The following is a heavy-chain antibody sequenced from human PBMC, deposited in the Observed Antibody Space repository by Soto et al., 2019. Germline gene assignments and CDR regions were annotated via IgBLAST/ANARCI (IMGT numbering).Heavy chain of an antibody. CDR2: IYPGSVNI. V-gene: IGHV1-46*01. CDR1: GYSFTSHY. D-gene: IGHD3-22*01. J-gene: IGHJ4*02. Sequence: ASVKVSCKAIGYSFTSHYMHWVRQAPGQGLEWMGTIYPGSVNISYARKFKGRVTMTTDTSTSTAYMEVKSLTSEDTAVYYCAREGLLLLPDYWGQGTLVTVSS. CDR3: AREGLLLLPDY.